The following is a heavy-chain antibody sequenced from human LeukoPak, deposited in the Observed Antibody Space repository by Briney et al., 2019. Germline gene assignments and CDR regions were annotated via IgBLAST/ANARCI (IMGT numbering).Heavy chain of an antibody. CDR2: IYYSGST. CDR3: ASSYYDSSGYFTFDY. D-gene: IGHD3-22*01. CDR1: GGSVSSGSYY. V-gene: IGHV4-61*01. Sequence: PSETLSLTCTVSGGSVSSGSYYWSWIRQPPGKGLEWIGYIYYSGSTNYNPSLKSRVTISVDTSKNQFSLKLSSVTAADTAVYYCASSYYDSSGYFTFDYWGQGTLVTVSS. J-gene: IGHJ4*02.